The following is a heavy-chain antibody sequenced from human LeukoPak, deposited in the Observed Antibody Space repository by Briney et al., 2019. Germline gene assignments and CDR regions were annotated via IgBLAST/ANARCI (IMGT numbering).Heavy chain of an antibody. J-gene: IGHJ4*02. CDR1: GYTFTSYD. CDR3: ARDHYDFSCLDY. CDR2: INPNSGGT. Sequence: ASVKVSCKASGYTFTSYDINWVRQATGQGLEWMGWINPNSGGTNYAQRFQGRVTMTRDTSISTAYMELSRLRSDDTAVYYCARDHYDFSCLDYWGQGTLVTVSS. D-gene: IGHD3-3*01. V-gene: IGHV1-2*02.